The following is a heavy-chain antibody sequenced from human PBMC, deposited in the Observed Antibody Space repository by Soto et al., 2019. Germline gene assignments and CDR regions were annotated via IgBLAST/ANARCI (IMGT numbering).Heavy chain of an antibody. V-gene: IGHV3-30-3*01. CDR1: GFTFSSYA. CDR3: ARDGEFRYSYGPYYLDY. D-gene: IGHD5-18*01. CDR2: ISYDGSNK. Sequence: QVQLVESGGGVVQPGRSLRLSCAASGFTFSSYAMHWVRQAPGKGLEWVAVISYDGSNKYYADSVKGRFTISRDNSKNTLYLQMNSLRAEDTAVYYCARDGEFRYSYGPYYLDYWGQGTLVTVSS. J-gene: IGHJ4*02.